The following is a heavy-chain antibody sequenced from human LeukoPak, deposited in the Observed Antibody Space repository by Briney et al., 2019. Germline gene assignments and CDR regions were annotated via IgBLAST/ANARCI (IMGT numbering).Heavy chain of an antibody. Sequence: GSSVKVSCKASGGTFSSYVISWVRQAPGQGLEWMGGIIPIFGTANYAQKFQGRVTITADESTSTAYMELSSLRSEDTAVYYCARGPYDSRGQDYYYYYMDVWGRGTTVTVS. CDR3: ARGPYDSRGQDYYYYYMDV. V-gene: IGHV1-69*01. CDR2: IIPIFGTA. D-gene: IGHD3-22*01. J-gene: IGHJ6*03. CDR1: GGTFSSYV.